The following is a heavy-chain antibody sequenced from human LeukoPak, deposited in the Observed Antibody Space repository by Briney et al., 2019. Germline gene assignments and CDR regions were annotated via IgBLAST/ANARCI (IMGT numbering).Heavy chain of an antibody. CDR1: GYTFTSYG. J-gene: IGHJ5*02. Sequence: ASVKVSCKASGYTFTSYGISWVRQAPGQGLEWMGWISAYNGNTNYAQKLQGRVTMTTDTSTSTAYTELRSLRSDDTAVYYCARIPMTTVVTPDWFDPWGQGTLVTVSS. D-gene: IGHD4-23*01. V-gene: IGHV1-18*01. CDR3: ARIPMTTVVTPDWFDP. CDR2: ISAYNGNT.